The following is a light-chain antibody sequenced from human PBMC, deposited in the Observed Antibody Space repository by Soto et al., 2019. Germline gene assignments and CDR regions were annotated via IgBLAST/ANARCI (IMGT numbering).Light chain of an antibody. J-gene: IGKJ1*01. V-gene: IGKV4-1*01. CDR3: QQYYTTWT. Sequence: DIVMTQSPDSLAVSLGERATINCKSSQSILVSSNNRNYLAWYQLRPGQPPKLLIYWASMRESGVPDRFSGSGSETDFTLTISSLQAEDVAVYYCQQYYTTWTFGQGTKVEIK. CDR2: WAS. CDR1: QSILVSSNNRNY.